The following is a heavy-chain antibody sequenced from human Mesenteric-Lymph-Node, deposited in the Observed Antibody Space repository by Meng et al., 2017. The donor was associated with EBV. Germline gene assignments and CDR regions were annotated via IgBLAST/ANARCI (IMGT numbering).Heavy chain of an antibody. CDR2: IYYSGST. J-gene: IGHJ4*02. CDR1: GGSISSSSYS. D-gene: IGHD6-19*01. Sequence: QLQESGPGLVKPSETLSLTCNVSGGSISSSSYSWGWIRQPPGKGLEWIGIIYYSGSTYYNPSLKSRVTISVDTSKNQFYLKLSSVTAADTAVYYCARDSRGMYYFDYWSQGTLVTVSS. CDR3: ARDSRGMYYFDY. V-gene: IGHV4-39*07.